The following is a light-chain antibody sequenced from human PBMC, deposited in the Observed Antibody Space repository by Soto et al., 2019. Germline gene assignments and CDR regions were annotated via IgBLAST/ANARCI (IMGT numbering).Light chain of an antibody. Sequence: GSQSISTWLAWYQQEPGKAPKLLIHKASSLQSGVPSRFSGSGSGTDFTLTISSLHPDDFATYYCQQYNSYSPTFGQGTKVDIK. V-gene: IGKV1-5*03. CDR2: KAS. CDR3: QQYNSYSPT. J-gene: IGKJ1*01. CDR1: QSISTW.